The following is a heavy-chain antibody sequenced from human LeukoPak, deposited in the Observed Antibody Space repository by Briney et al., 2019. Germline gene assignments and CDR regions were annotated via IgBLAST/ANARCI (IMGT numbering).Heavy chain of an antibody. CDR2: IYHSGST. V-gene: IGHV4-30-2*01. CDR1: GGSISSGGYY. CDR3: ARHLVEAPILDY. D-gene: IGHD1-26*01. J-gene: IGHJ4*02. Sequence: ASETLSLTCTVSGGSISSGGYYWSWIRQPPGKGLEWIGYIYHSGSTYYNPSLKCRVTISVDRSKNQFSLKLTSVTAADTAVYYCARHLVEAPILDYWGQGTLVTVSS.